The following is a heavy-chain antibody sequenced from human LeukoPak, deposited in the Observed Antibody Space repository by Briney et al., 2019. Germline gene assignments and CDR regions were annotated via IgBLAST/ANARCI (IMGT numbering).Heavy chain of an antibody. CDR2: ISYDGSNK. CDR3: ARGDSCDY. Sequence: SGGSLRLSCAASGFTFSSYAMHWVRQAPGKGLEWVAVISYDGSNKYYADSVKGRFTISRDNSKNTLYLQMNSLRAEDTAVYYCARGDSCDYWGQGTLVTVSS. V-gene: IGHV3-30*04. CDR1: GFTFSSYA. J-gene: IGHJ4*02.